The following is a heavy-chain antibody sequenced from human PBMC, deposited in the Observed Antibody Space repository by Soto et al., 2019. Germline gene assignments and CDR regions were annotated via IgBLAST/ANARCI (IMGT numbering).Heavy chain of an antibody. Sequence: EVQLLESGGGLVQPGGSLRLSCAASGFPFSIYAMNWVRQAPGKGLEWVSAIIGSVGSTYYADSVKGRFTISRDDSKNTLYLQMNSLTAEDTAVYYCAKQWGTIHLWSYFDYWGQGTLVTVSS. CDR3: AKQWGTIHLWSYFDY. D-gene: IGHD5-18*01. CDR1: GFPFSIYA. J-gene: IGHJ4*02. CDR2: IIGSVGST. V-gene: IGHV3-23*01.